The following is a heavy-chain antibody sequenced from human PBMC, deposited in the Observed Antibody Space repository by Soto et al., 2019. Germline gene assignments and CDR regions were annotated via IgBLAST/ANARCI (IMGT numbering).Heavy chain of an antibody. CDR2: IWNSGTT. CDR1: GVSISNSY. Sequence: QVQLQESGPGLVKPSETMSLTCTVSGVSISNSYCSWVRQPPGKKLEWIGHIWNSGTTDYNPSLRGRVTTSVDTSKSKVPLRLSSVTATDTGVYYCTRGGGSYTTGWYNDSWGQGTLVTVSS. V-gene: IGHV4-4*09. J-gene: IGHJ4*02. D-gene: IGHD6-19*01. CDR3: TRGGGSYTTGWYNDS.